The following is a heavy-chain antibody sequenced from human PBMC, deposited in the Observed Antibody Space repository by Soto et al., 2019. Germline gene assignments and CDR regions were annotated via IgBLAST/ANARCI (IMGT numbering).Heavy chain of an antibody. J-gene: IGHJ4*02. CDR2: IYYSGST. CDR1: GGSISSSSHY. D-gene: IGHD6-19*01. Sequence: QLQLQESGPGLVKPSETLSLTCTVSGGSISSSSHYWGWIRQPPGKGLEWIGSIYYSGSTNYNQSLKSRVTISVDTSKNQFSLKLSSVTAADTTVYYCARQIPFGGWYCDYWGQGTLVTVSS. V-gene: IGHV4-39*01. CDR3: ARQIPFGGWYCDY.